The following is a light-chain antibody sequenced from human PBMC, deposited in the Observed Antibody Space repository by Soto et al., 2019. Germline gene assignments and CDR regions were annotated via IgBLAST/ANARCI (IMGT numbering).Light chain of an antibody. CDR1: QSVSSA. V-gene: IGKV3-15*01. J-gene: IGKJ1*01. CDR2: GAS. Sequence: EVVMTQPPATLSVSPGEGATLSCRASQSVSSALAWYQQTPGQAPRLLIYGASTRATGIPARFSGSGSGTEFTLTISNLQPEDFAVYYCQQYNNWPPWTFGQGTKVDIK. CDR3: QQYNNWPPWT.